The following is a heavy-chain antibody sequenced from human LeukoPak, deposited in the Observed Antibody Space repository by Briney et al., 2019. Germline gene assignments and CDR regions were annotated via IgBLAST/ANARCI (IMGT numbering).Heavy chain of an antibody. Sequence: PGGSLRLSCAASGFTFSSYSMNWVRQAPGKGLEWVSSISSSSSYIYYADSVKGRFTISRDNAKNSLYLQMNSLRAEDTAVYYCARGWSGEFKGIAAAGNNAFDIRGQGTMVTVSS. J-gene: IGHJ3*02. CDR1: GFTFSSYS. CDR3: ARGWSGEFKGIAAAGNNAFDI. V-gene: IGHV3-21*01. CDR2: ISSSSSYI. D-gene: IGHD6-13*01.